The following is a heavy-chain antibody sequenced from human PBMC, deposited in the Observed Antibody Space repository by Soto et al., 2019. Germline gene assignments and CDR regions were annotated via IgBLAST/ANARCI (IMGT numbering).Heavy chain of an antibody. Sequence: SVKVSCKASGGTFSSYAISWVRQAPGQGLEWMGGIIPIFGTANYAQKFQGRVTITADKSTSTAYMELSSLRSEDTAVYYCSYTYYDFWSGYFDYWGQGTLVTVSS. D-gene: IGHD3-3*01. J-gene: IGHJ4*02. CDR3: SYTYYDFWSGYFDY. V-gene: IGHV1-69*06. CDR2: IIPIFGTA. CDR1: GGTFSSYA.